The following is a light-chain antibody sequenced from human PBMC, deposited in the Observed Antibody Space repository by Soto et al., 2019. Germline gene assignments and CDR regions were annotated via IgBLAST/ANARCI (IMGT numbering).Light chain of an antibody. CDR1: QGISTY. V-gene: IGKV1-39*01. CDR3: QQSYDVRLS. J-gene: IGKJ4*01. CDR2: TAS. Sequence: DIQVTQSPVSLSASVGDRVTITCRTSQGISTYLNWYQQKAGDAPRLLISTASDLENGVPSRFSGSGSGADFTLTISSLRPEDFATYYCQQSYDVRLSFGGGTKV.